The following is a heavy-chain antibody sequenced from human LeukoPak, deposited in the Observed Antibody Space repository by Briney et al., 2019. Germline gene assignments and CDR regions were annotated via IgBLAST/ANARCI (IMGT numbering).Heavy chain of an antibody. D-gene: IGHD5-24*01. CDR1: GFIFSNAW. CDR3: ARGRWSDY. Sequence: GGSLRLSCAASGFIFSNAWMNWVRQAPGKGLEWVANIKEDGTEKNYVDSVKGRFTISRDNVKKSLYLEMNSLRVEDTAVYYCARGRWSDYWGQGTQVTVSS. V-gene: IGHV3-7*01. J-gene: IGHJ4*02. CDR2: IKEDGTEK.